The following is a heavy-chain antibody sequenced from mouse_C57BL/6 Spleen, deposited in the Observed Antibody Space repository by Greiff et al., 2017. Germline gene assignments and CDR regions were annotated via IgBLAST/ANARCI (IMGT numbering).Heavy chain of an antibody. Sequence: VKLMESGAELVRPGASVTLSCKASGYTFTDYDMHWVKQTPVHGLEWIGAIDPETGGTAYNQKFKGKAILTADKSSSTAYMELRSLTSEDSAVYYCTRGNGNYGYSMDCWHQGTSVTVSS. D-gene: IGHD2-1*01. CDR2: IDPETGGT. CDR1: GYTFTDYD. V-gene: IGHV1-15*01. CDR3: TRGNGNYGYSMDC. J-gene: IGHJ4*01.